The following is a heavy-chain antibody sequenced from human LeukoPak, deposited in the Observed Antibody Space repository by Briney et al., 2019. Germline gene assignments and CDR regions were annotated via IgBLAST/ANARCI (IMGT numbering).Heavy chain of an antibody. CDR2: IWYDGSNK. Sequence: GGSLGLSCAASGFTFSSYGMHWVRQAPGKGLEWVAVIWYDGSNKYYADSVKGRFTISRDNSKNTLYLRMNSLRAEDTAVYYCARDSEMATISYFDYWGQGTLVTVSS. V-gene: IGHV3-33*01. J-gene: IGHJ4*02. CDR1: GFTFSSYG. D-gene: IGHD5-24*01. CDR3: ARDSEMATISYFDY.